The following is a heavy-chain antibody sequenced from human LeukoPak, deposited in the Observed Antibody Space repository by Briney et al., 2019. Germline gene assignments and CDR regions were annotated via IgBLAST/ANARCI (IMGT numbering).Heavy chain of an antibody. V-gene: IGHV4-59*01. CDR3: ARYYDSSGYSDINDAFDI. Sequence: PSETLSLTCTVSGGSISSYYWSWIRQPPGKGLEWIGYIYYSGSTNYNPSLKSRVTISVDTSKNQFSLKLSSVTAADTAVYYCARYYDSSGYSDINDAFDIWGQGTMVTASS. J-gene: IGHJ3*02. CDR1: GGSISSYY. CDR2: IYYSGST. D-gene: IGHD3-22*01.